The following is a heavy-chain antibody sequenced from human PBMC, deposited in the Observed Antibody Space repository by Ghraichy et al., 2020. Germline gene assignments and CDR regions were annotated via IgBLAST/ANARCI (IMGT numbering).Heavy chain of an antibody. J-gene: IGHJ3*02. D-gene: IGHD3-16*01. CDR2: ISAYNGNT. CDR1: GYTFTSYG. CDR3: ARDAEIRDPGYDYIWGSSSSDAFDI. Sequence: ASVKVSCKASGYTFTSYGISWVRQAPGQGLEWMGWISAYNGNTNYAQKLQGRVTMTTDTSTSTAYMELRSLRSDDTAVYYCARDAEIRDPGYDYIWGSSSSDAFDIWGQGTMVTVSS. V-gene: IGHV1-18*01.